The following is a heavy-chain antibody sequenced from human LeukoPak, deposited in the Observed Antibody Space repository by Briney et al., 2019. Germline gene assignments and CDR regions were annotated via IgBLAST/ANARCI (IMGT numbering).Heavy chain of an antibody. V-gene: IGHV3-21*01. J-gene: IGHJ4*02. CDR2: ISSSSSYI. D-gene: IGHD6-13*01. CDR3: ARDSSSCFDY. Sequence: GGSLRLSCAASGFTFSSYSMNWVRQAPGKGLEWVSSISSSSSYIYYADSVKGRFTISRDNAKNSLYLQMNSLRADDTAVYYCARDSSSCFDYWGQGTLVTVSS. CDR1: GFTFSSYS.